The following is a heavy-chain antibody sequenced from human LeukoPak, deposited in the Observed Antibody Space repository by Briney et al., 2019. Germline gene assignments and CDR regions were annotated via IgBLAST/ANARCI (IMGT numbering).Heavy chain of an antibody. CDR1: GFNFSTYA. J-gene: IGHJ4*02. V-gene: IGHV3-30*02. Sequence: TGGSLRLSCVASGFNFSTYAMHWVRQAPGKGLEWVALIRYDGSDKYYADSVKGRFTISGDISKNTLFLQMNSLRAEDTALYYCAKDASSSSSLGDWGQGTLVSVSS. D-gene: IGHD6-6*01. CDR2: IRYDGSDK. CDR3: AKDASSSSSLGD.